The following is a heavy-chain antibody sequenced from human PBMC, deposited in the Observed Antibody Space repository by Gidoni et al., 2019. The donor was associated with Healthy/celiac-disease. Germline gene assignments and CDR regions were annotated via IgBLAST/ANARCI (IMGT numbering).Heavy chain of an antibody. CDR1: GFTFSSLW. J-gene: IGHJ4*02. D-gene: IGHD3-9*01. CDR3: ARDPYYDILTGFEYYFDY. V-gene: IGHV3-7*03. CDR2: IKQDGSEK. Sequence: EVQLVESGGGLVQPGGSLRLSCAASGFTFSSLWMSWVRQAPGKGLEWGANIKQDGSEKYYVDSVKGRFTISRDNAKNSLYLQMNSLRAEDTAVYYCARDPYYDILTGFEYYFDYWGQGTLVTVSS.